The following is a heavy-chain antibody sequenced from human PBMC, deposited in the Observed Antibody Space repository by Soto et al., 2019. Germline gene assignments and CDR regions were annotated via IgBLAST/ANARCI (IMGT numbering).Heavy chain of an antibody. V-gene: IGHV1-8*01. D-gene: IGHD6-13*01. CDR3: ARVTYESSWSYYYYGMDV. CDR1: GYTFTSYD. Sequence: ASVKVSCKASGYTFTSYDINWVRQATGQGLEWMGWMNPNSGNTGYAQKLQGRVTMTRNTSISTAYMEQSSLRSEDTAVFYCARVTYESSWSYYYYGMDVWGQGTTVTVSS. J-gene: IGHJ6*02. CDR2: MNPNSGNT.